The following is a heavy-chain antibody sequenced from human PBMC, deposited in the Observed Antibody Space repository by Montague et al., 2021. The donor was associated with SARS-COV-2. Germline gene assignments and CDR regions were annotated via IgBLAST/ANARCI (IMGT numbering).Heavy chain of an antibody. CDR2: IYHSGTT. Sequence: SETLSLTCIVSGGSINSFYWSWIRQPPGKGLEWIGYIYHSGTTHYSPSLKSRVAILLDTSKNQFSLTLNSVTAADTAVYYCARPSMVSRNYYYYGIDVWGQGTRSPSP. V-gene: IGHV4-59*01. CDR1: GGSINSFY. J-gene: IGHJ6*02. CDR3: ARPSMVSRNYYYYGIDV. D-gene: IGHD2-21*01.